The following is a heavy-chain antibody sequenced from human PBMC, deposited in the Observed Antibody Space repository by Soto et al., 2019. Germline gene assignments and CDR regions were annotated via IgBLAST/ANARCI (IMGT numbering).Heavy chain of an antibody. CDR3: ARGGGGYTFGAVY. CDR2: IITKLGYA. CDR1: GGGNLRDYR. D-gene: IGHD5-12*01. Sequence: QVQLVQSGAEVKKPGSSVQVSCKASGGGNLRDYRTTWVRQAPGQGLEWRGGIITKLGYANYAQNFQGRVTITADESTSTFDMELRRLRSEDTAVYYCARGGGGYTFGAVYWGQGTPVTVSS. V-gene: IGHV1-69*01. J-gene: IGHJ4*02.